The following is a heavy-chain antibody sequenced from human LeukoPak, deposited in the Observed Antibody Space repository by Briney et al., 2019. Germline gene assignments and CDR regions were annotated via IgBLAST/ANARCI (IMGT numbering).Heavy chain of an antibody. V-gene: IGHV4-59*12. CDR2: IYYSGST. Sequence: SETLSLTCTVSGGSITYYYWSWIRQTPGKGLEWIGYIYYSGSTDYNPSLKSRVTISVDTSKNQFSLKLSSVTAADTAVYYCARGIAAAGTMADFDYWGQGTLVTVSS. CDR3: ARGIAAAGTMADFDY. D-gene: IGHD6-13*01. J-gene: IGHJ4*02. CDR1: GGSITYYY.